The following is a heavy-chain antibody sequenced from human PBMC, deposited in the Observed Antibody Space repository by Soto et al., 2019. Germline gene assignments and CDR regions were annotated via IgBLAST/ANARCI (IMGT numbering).Heavy chain of an antibody. V-gene: IGHV4-59*01. CDR3: ARGDYVWGSYDY. D-gene: IGHD3-16*01. CDR1: GGSISSYY. Sequence: QVQLQESGPGLVKPSETLSLTCTVSGGSISSYYWSWIRQPPGKGLEWIGYIYYSGSTNYNPSLKGRVTISVNTSKSQFALKLSSVTAADTAVYYCARGDYVWGSYDYWGQGTLVTVSS. J-gene: IGHJ4*02. CDR2: IYYSGST.